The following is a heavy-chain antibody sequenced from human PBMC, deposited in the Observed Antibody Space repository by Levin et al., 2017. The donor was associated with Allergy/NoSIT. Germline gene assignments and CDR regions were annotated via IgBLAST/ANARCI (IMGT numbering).Heavy chain of an antibody. J-gene: IGHJ4*02. D-gene: IGHD1-1*01. CDR2: ISSSSSYI. CDR1: GFTFSSYS. V-gene: IGHV3-21*01. CDR3: VSEVDWNDQSYDY. Sequence: PGESLKISCAASGFTFSSYSMNWVRQAPGKGLEWVSSISSSSSYIYYADSVKGRFTISRDNAKNSLYLQMNSLRAEDTAVYYCVSEVDWNDQSYDYWGQGTLVTVSS.